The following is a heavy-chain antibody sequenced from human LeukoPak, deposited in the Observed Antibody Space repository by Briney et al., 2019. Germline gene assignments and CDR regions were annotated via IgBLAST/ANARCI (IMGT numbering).Heavy chain of an antibody. J-gene: IGHJ4*02. V-gene: IGHV3-53*01. CDR2: IYNDGST. Sequence: PGGSLRLSCAASGFTVSSNYMSWVRQAPGKGLEWVSVIYNDGSTYYADSVKGRFTISRDNSKNTLYLQMNSLRAEDTAVYYCARESGSGAWGYWGQGTLVTVSS. D-gene: IGHD3-10*01. CDR1: GFTVSSNY. CDR3: ARESGSGAWGY.